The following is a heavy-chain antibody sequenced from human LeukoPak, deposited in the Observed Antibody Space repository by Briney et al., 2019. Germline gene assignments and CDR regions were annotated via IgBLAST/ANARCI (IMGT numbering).Heavy chain of an antibody. Sequence: ASVKVSCKASGYTFTSYAMHWVRQAPGQRLEWMGWINAGNGNTKYSRKFQGRVTITRDTSASTAYMELSSLRSEDTAVYYCARESRYCTNGVCYSDAFDIWGQGTMVTVSS. CDR1: GYTFTSYA. CDR3: ARESRYCTNGVCYSDAFDI. CDR2: INAGNGNT. V-gene: IGHV1-3*01. D-gene: IGHD2-8*01. J-gene: IGHJ3*02.